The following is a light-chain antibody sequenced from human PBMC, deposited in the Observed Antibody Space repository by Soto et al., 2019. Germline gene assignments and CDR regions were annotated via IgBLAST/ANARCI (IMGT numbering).Light chain of an antibody. V-gene: IGKV3-20*01. J-gene: IGKJ1*01. CDR2: DAS. CDR3: LQYHNLWA. Sequence: ETVLKKTKGTLSLSPCERATLSSRASQSISSPYLTWYHQRPGQAPRLLIYDASRRATGIPDRFSGSGSGTDFSLTICSLQSEDFTVYSCLQYHNLWAFGQGTKVDI. CDR1: QSISSPY.